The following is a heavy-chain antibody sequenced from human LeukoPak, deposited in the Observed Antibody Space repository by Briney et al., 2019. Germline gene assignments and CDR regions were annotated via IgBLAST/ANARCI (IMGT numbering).Heavy chain of an antibody. CDR2: IHSSGTT. CDR1: GDSLSSYY. D-gene: IGHD6-19*01. Sequence: SETLSLTCTLSGDSLSSYYWGWIRQPPGKGLEWIGYIHSSGTTNYNPSLKSRVTISVDTSKNRFSLNLNSVTAADTAVYYCARQVAVAGYRDYWGQGTLVTVSS. J-gene: IGHJ4*02. CDR3: ARQVAVAGYRDY. V-gene: IGHV4-59*01.